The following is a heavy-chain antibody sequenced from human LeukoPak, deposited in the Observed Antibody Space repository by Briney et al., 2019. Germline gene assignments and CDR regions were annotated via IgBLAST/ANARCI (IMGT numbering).Heavy chain of an antibody. Sequence: GGSLRLSCAASGFTFSSYAMHWVRQAPGKGLEWVAVISYDGSNKYYADSVKGRFTISRDNSKNTLYLQMNSLRAEDTAVYYCARDRRDIVVVPAARWDAFDIWGQGTMVTVSS. J-gene: IGHJ3*02. V-gene: IGHV3-30-3*01. CDR2: ISYDGSNK. CDR1: GFTFSSYA. D-gene: IGHD2-2*01. CDR3: ARDRRDIVVVPAARWDAFDI.